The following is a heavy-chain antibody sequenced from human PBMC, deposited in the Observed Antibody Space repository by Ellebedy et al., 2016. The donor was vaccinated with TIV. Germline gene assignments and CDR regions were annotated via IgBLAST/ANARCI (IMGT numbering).Heavy chain of an antibody. CDR3: ASVAMVRGRGFDY. V-gene: IGHV4-39*01. CDR1: GGSISSSSYY. J-gene: IGHJ4*02. D-gene: IGHD3-10*01. CDR2: IYYSGST. Sequence: SETLSLTXTVSGGSISSSSYYWGWIRQPPGKGLEWIGSIYYSGSTYYNPSLKSRVTISVDTSKNQFSLKLSSVTAADTAVYYCASVAMVRGRGFDYWGQGTLVTVSS.